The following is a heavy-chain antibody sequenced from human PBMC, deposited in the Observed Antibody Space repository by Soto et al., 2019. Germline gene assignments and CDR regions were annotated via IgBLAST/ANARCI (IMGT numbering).Heavy chain of an antibody. CDR2: IWYDGSNK. V-gene: IGHV3-33*01. CDR3: ARDKAYSFDY. CDR1: GFTFSSYV. J-gene: IGHJ4*02. D-gene: IGHD1-1*01. Sequence: GGSLRRSCAASGFTFSSYVMHWVRQAPGKGLEWVAVIWYDGSNKYYADSVKGRFTISRDNSKNTLYLQMNSLRAEDTAVYYCARDKAYSFDYWGQGTLVTVSS.